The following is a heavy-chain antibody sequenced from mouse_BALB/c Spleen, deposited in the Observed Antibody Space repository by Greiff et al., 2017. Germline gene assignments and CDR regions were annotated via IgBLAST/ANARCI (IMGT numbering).Heavy chain of an antibody. CDR2: ISTYYGDA. V-gene: IGHV1S137*01. Sequence: QVQLKQSGAELVRPGVSVKISCKGSGYSFTDYSMHWVKQSHAKSLEWIGVISTYYGDASYNQKFKGKATMTVDKSSSTAYMQLARLTSEDSAIYYCARREEGGKYAMDYWGQGTSVTVSA. CDR1: GYSFTDYS. J-gene: IGHJ4*01. CDR3: ARREEGGKYAMDY.